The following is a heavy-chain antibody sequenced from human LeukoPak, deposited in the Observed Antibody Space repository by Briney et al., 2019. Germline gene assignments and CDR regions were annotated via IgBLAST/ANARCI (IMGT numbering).Heavy chain of an antibody. Sequence: PSETRSLTCAVYGGSFSGYYWSWIRQPPGKGLEWIGEINHSGSTNYNPSLKSRVTISVDTSKNQFSLKLSSVTAADTAVYYCVGSSGYYYNYWGQGTLVTVSS. CDR2: INHSGST. CDR3: VGSSGYYYNY. V-gene: IGHV4-34*01. D-gene: IGHD3-22*01. J-gene: IGHJ4*02. CDR1: GGSFSGYY.